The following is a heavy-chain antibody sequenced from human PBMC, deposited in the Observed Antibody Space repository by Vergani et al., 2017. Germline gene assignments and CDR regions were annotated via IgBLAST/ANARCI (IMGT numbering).Heavy chain of an antibody. V-gene: IGHV3-30*02. Sequence: QVQLVESGGGVVQPGGSLRLSCAASGFTFSSHGMHWVRQAPGKGLEWVAFIRYDGSNKYYADSVKGRFTISRDNSKNTLYLQMNSLRAEDTAVYYCAKDPYYYDSSGRPDYWGQGTLVTVSS. CDR2: IRYDGSNK. CDR3: AKDPYYYDSSGRPDY. J-gene: IGHJ4*02. CDR1: GFTFSSHG. D-gene: IGHD3-22*01.